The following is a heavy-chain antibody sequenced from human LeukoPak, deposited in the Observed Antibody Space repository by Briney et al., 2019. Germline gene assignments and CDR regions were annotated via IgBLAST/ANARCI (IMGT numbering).Heavy chain of an antibody. J-gene: IGHJ4*02. D-gene: IGHD6-25*01. CDR1: GGSFSGYY. CDR2: INHSGST. CDR3: ARRKEVDSTGPVNFDY. Sequence: SETLSLTCAVYGGSFSGYYWSWIRQPPGKGLEWIGEINHSGSTNYNPSLKSQVTISVDTSKNQFSLKLSSVTAADTAVYYCARRKEVDSTGPVNFDYWGQGTLVTVSS. V-gene: IGHV4-34*01.